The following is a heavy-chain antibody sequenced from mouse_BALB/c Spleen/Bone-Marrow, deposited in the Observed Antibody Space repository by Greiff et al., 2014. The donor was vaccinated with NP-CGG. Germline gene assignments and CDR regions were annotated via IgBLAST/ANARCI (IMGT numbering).Heavy chain of an antibody. Sequence: VQVEESGAELAKPGASVKMSCKASGYTFSSYWMHWVKQRPGQGLEWIGYINPNTDYTEYNQKFKDKATLTADKSSSTAYMQLSSLTSEDSAVYYCARKGLGLAMDYWGQGTSVTVSA. D-gene: IGHD4-1*01. CDR2: INPNTDYT. J-gene: IGHJ4*01. V-gene: IGHV1-7*01. CDR3: ARKGLGLAMDY. CDR1: GYTFSSYW.